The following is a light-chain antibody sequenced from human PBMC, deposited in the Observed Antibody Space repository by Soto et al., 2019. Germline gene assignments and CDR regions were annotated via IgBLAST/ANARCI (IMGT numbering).Light chain of an antibody. V-gene: IGLV4-69*01. CDR2: LDSDGSH. CDR1: SGHSSYD. J-gene: IGLJ2*01. Sequence: QLVLTQSPSASASLGASVKLTCTLSSGHSSYDIAWHQQQPEKGPRYLMKLDSDGSHTKGDAIPDRFSCSSSGAARYLTISSLQSEDEADYYCPPWGTGIYVVFGGGTKLTFL. CDR3: PPWGTGIYVV.